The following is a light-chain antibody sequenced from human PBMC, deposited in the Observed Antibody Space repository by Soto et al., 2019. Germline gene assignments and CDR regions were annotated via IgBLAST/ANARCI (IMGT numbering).Light chain of an antibody. Sequence: DIQMTQSPSTLSASVGDRVTITCRASQSISSWLAWYQQKPGKAPKLLIYDASSLESGVPSRFGGSGSGTEFTLTIRSLQPDDFSTYYCQQYNSYRALPFGGGTKVEIK. CDR2: DAS. J-gene: IGKJ4*01. V-gene: IGKV1-5*01. CDR1: QSISSW. CDR3: QQYNSYRALP.